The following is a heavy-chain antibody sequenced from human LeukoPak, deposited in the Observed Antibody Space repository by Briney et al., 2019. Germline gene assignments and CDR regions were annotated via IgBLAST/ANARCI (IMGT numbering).Heavy chain of an antibody. CDR1: GYTFTSYD. J-gene: IGHJ4*02. D-gene: IGHD6-19*01. CDR3: ARVGSVAGTEFDY. CDR2: MNPNSGNT. V-gene: IGHV1-8*01. Sequence: ASVKVSCKASGYTFTSYDINWVRQATGQGLEWMRWMNPNSGNTGYAQKFQGRVTMTRNTSISTAYMELSSLRSEDTAVYYCARVGSVAGTEFDYWGQGTLVTVSS.